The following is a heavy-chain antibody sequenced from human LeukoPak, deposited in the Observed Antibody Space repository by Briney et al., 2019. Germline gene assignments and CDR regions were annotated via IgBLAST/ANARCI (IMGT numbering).Heavy chain of an antibody. J-gene: IGHJ4*02. CDR3: AKEGAVTGSMWFDY. V-gene: IGHV3-30-3*01. CDR2: ISYDGSVK. CDR1: GFNFSSHA. Sequence: GRSLRLSCAASGFNFSSHAMYWARQAPDKGLEWVTFISYDGSVKSYADSVKGRFTISRDNSKNTVYVQMNSLRAEDTAVYYCAKEGAVTGSMWFDYWGQGTLATVSS. D-gene: IGHD6-19*01.